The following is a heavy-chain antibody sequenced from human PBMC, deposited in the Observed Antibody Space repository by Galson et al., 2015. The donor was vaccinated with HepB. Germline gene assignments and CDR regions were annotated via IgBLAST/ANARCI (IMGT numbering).Heavy chain of an antibody. CDR1: GFTFSSYG. Sequence: SLRLSCAASGFTFSSYGMHWVRQAPGKGLEWVAVISYDGSNKYYADSVKGRFTISRDNSKNTLYLQMNSLRAEDTAVYYCAKGGRGAHYFDYWGQGTLVTVSS. D-gene: IGHD1-26*01. J-gene: IGHJ4*02. CDR3: AKGGRGAHYFDY. V-gene: IGHV3-30*18. CDR2: ISYDGSNK.